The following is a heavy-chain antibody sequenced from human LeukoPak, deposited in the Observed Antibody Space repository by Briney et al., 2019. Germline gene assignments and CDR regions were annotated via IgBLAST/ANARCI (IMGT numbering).Heavy chain of an antibody. CDR3: ARVLLAPSYGDYANYYYYYYMDV. CDR2: IYTSGST. Sequence: SETLSLTCTVPGGSISSYYWSWIRQPAGKGLEWIGRIYTSGSTNYNPSLKSRVTMSVDASKNQFSLKLSSVTAADTAVYYCARVLLAPSYGDYANYYYYYYMDVWGKGTTVTVSS. CDR1: GGSISSYY. D-gene: IGHD4-17*01. J-gene: IGHJ6*03. V-gene: IGHV4-4*07.